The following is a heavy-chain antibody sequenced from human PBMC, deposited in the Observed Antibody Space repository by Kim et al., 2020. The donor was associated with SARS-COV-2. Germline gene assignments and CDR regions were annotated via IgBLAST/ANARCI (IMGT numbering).Heavy chain of an antibody. J-gene: IGHJ4*02. CDR3: ARDSPYCSSNSCFGFYDY. Sequence: KGRFTTSRDNAQKSLYLQMNSLRAEDTAVYYCARDSPYCSSNSCFGFYDYWGQGTPVTVSS. V-gene: IGHV3-11*01. D-gene: IGHD2-2*01.